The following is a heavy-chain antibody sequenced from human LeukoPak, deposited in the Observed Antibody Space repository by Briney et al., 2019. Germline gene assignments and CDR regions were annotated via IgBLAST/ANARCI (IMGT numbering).Heavy chain of an antibody. D-gene: IGHD3-3*01. CDR1: GFTVSSYW. CDR2: INSDGSNT. Sequence: GGSLRLSCAASGFTVSSYWMHWVRQAPGRGLVWVSRINSDGSNTIYADSVKGRFTISRDNAKNTLYLQMNSLRAEDTAVYYCARGDVTVFGGFDPWGQGTLVTVSS. CDR3: ARGDVTVFGGFDP. J-gene: IGHJ5*02. V-gene: IGHV3-74*01.